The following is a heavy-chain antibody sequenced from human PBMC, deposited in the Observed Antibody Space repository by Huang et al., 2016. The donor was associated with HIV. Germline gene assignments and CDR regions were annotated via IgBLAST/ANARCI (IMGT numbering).Heavy chain of an antibody. CDR2: SYTGDSDT. V-gene: IGHV5-51*01. Sequence: EVQLVQSGAVVKKPGEYLKISCKGSGYTFNGYWIGWVGQLPGKGLEWIWISYTGDSDTTYSPSVQGHATISADKTSSTADLQWGGLKASDTAMYYCARQGVGDFVVAPTGLGAFDIWGQGTMVTVSS. J-gene: IGHJ3*02. CDR3: ARQGVGDFVVAPTGLGAFDI. D-gene: IGHD2-2*01. CDR1: GYTFNGYW.